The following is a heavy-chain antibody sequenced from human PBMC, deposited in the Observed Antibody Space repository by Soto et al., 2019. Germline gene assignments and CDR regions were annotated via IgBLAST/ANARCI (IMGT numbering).Heavy chain of an antibody. D-gene: IGHD2-21*02. V-gene: IGHV3-7*01. CDR1: GFTHSNAW. CDR3: ATKGDALNY. CDR2: INRDGSHK. Sequence: GGSLRHSCAAAGFTHSNAWMYWVRQAPGKGLEWVANINRDGSHKYYVDSVKGRFTISRDNAENSVFLQMNSLRAEDTAIYYCATKGDALNYWGQVTLVTVSS. J-gene: IGHJ4*02.